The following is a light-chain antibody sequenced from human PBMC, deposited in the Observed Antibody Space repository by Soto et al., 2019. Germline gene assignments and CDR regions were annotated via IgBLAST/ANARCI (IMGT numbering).Light chain of an antibody. CDR3: ATWDDTLNGRV. CDR1: SSNIGSNS. CDR2: SDN. J-gene: IGLJ3*02. V-gene: IGLV1-44*01. Sequence: QSVLTQPPSTSATPGQRVTISCSGGSSNIGSNSVNWYHQVAGTAPKLLIHSDNQRPSGVPDRFSGSKSGTSASLAISGLQSGDEADYYCATWDDTLNGRVFGGGTQLTVL.